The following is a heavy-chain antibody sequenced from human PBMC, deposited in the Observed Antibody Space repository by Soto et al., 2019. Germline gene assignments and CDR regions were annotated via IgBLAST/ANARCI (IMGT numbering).Heavy chain of an antibody. D-gene: IGHD2-15*01. CDR2: IYDSGNA. J-gene: IGHJ3*02. Sequence: QPPGKGMELVGAIYDSGNAYYNPSLESRVTISVDTSKDQFSLRLSSVTAADTAVYYCARHHIIVVVLPTSAAAFDIWGQGTMVTV. CDR3: ARHHIIVVVLPTSAAAFDI. V-gene: IGHV4-39*01.